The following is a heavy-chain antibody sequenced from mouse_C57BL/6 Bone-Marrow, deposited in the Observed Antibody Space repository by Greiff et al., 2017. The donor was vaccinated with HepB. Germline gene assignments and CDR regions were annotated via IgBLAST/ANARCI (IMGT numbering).Heavy chain of an antibody. J-gene: IGHJ1*03. CDR3: ASLFVTSVVAPCYWYFDV. V-gene: IGHV1-20*01. CDR2: INPYNGDT. D-gene: IGHD1-1*01. Sequence: EVQLQQSGPELVKPGDSVKISCKASGYSFTGYFMNWVMQSHGKSLEWIGRINPYNGDTFYNQKFKGKATLTVDKSSSTAHMELRSLTSEDSAVYYSASLFVTSVVAPCYWYFDVWGTGTTVTVSS. CDR1: GYSFTGYF.